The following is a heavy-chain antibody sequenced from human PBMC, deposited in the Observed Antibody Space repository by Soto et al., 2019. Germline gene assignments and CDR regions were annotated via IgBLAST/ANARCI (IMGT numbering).Heavy chain of an antibody. CDR3: ARGGGGPFDY. CDR1: GFTFSSYG. CDR2: IWYDGSNK. Sequence: QVQLVESGGGVVQPGRSLRLSCAASGFTFSSYGMHWVRQAPGKGLEWVAVIWYDGSNKYYADSVKGRFTISRDNSKNTPHLQMNILRAEDTAVYYCARGGGGPFDYWGQGTLVTVSS. J-gene: IGHJ4*02. D-gene: IGHD1-26*01. V-gene: IGHV3-33*01.